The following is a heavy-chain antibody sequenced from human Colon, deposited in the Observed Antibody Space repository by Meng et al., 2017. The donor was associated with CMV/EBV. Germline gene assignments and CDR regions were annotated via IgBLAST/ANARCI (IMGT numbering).Heavy chain of an antibody. Sequence: GESLKISCAASDFSLDNYAMFWVRQAPGKGLEWVASSRFDGQSKYAESVKGRFTISRDNSRNTVFLQMNSLRVEDTAVYYCVKGSTPGGGYLAFWGQGTRVTVSS. D-gene: IGHD3-16*02. J-gene: IGHJ4*02. V-gene: IGHV3-30*02. CDR1: DFSLDNYA. CDR2: SRFDGQSK. CDR3: VKGSTPGGGYLAF.